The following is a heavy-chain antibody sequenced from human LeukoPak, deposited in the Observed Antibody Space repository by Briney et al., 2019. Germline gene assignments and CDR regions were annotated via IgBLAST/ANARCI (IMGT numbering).Heavy chain of an antibody. CDR1: GYTFTDFY. J-gene: IGHJ4*02. D-gene: IGHD5-12*01. Sequence: GASVKVSCKASGYTFTDFYIHWVRQAPGQGLEWMGWINPNSGGTNYAQKFQGRVTMTRDTSISTAYLDLSSLRSDDTAVYYCARDPSNSGYDYLYYFDYWGQGTLVTVSS. CDR2: INPNSGGT. V-gene: IGHV1-2*02. CDR3: ARDPSNSGYDYLYYFDY.